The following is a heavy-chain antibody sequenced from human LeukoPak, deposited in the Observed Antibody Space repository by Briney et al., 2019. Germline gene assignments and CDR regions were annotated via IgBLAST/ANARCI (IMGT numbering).Heavy chain of an antibody. CDR3: AKDRGVYFVAVPAAFDY. CDR1: GFTFSSYA. Sequence: PGGSLRLSCAASGFTFSSYAMSWVRQAPGKGLEWVSAISGSGGSTYYADSVKGRFTISRDNSKNTLYLQMNSLRAEDTAVYYCAKDRGVYFVAVPAAFDYWGQGTLVTVSS. V-gene: IGHV3-23*01. J-gene: IGHJ4*02. CDR2: ISGSGGST. D-gene: IGHD2-2*01.